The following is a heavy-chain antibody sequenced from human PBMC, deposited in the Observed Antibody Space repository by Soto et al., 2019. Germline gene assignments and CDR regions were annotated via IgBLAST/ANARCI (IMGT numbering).Heavy chain of an antibody. J-gene: IGHJ5*02. CDR2: IYYSGST. D-gene: IGHD3-9*01. CDR1: GGSISSGGYY. Sequence: SDTLSLTCPVSGGSISSGGYYLSWFRQHPGKGLEWIGYIYYSGSTYYNPSLKSRVTISVDTSKNQFSLKLSSVTAADTAVYYCARRYFAMRDWFDPWGQGTLVTVSS. CDR3: ARRYFAMRDWFDP. V-gene: IGHV4-31*03.